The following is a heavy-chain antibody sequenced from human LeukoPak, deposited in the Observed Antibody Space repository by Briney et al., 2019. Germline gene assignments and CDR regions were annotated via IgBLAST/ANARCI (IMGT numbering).Heavy chain of an antibody. V-gene: IGHV4-30-2*01. D-gene: IGHD6-19*01. CDR3: ARAVSGRFDY. J-gene: IGHJ4*02. CDR2: IYHSGST. CDR1: GGSISSGGYS. Sequence: SETLSLTCAVSGGSISSGGYSWSWIRQLPGKGLEWIGYIYHSGSTYYNPSLNSRVTISVDTSKNQFSLRLSSVTAADTAIYYCARAVSGRFDYWGQGTLVTVSS.